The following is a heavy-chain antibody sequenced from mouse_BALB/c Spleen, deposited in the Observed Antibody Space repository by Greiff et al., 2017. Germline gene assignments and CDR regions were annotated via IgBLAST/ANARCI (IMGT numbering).Heavy chain of an antibody. Sequence: EVKLVESGAELVRSGASVKLSCTASGFNIKDYYMHWVKQRPEQGLEWIGWIDPENGDTEYAPKFQGKATMTADTSSNTAYLQLSSLTSEDTAVYYCNADYYGSSYGFAYWGQGTLVTVSA. D-gene: IGHD1-1*01. CDR3: NADYYGSSYGFAY. J-gene: IGHJ3*01. V-gene: IGHV14-4*02. CDR2: IDPENGDT. CDR1: GFNIKDYY.